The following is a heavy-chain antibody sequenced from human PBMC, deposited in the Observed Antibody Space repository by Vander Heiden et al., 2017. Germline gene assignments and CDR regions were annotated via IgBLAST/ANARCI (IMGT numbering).Heavy chain of an antibody. D-gene: IGHD3-10*01. V-gene: IGHV3-11*01. CDR3: ARRGSLLRDNWFDP. CDR2: ISYSSSAK. Sequence: QVQLVESGGGLVKPGGSLRLSCAASGFTFSDSYMSWIRQAPGKGLELVSYISYSSSAKYYADSVKGRFTISRDNAKNSLYLHMNNLRAEDTAIYYCARRGSLLRDNWFDPWGQGTLVTVSS. CDR1: GFTFSDSY. J-gene: IGHJ5*02.